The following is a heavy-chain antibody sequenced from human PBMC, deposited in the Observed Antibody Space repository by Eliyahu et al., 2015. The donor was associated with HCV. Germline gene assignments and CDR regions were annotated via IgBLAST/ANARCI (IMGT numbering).Heavy chain of an antibody. J-gene: IGHJ4*02. CDR2: IYSGGST. V-gene: IGHV3-66*02. Sequence: EVQLVESGGGLVQPGGSLRLSCAASGFTVSSNHICWGRQAPGKGLEWVSVIYSGGSTYYADSVKGRFTISRDNSKNTLYLQMNSLRAEDTAVYYCARDDGDYVDYWGQGTLVTVSS. CDR1: GFTVSSNH. D-gene: IGHD4-17*01. CDR3: ARDDGDYVDY.